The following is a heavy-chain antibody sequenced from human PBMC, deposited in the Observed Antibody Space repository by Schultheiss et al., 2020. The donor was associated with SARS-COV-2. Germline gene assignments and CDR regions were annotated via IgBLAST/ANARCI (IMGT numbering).Heavy chain of an antibody. J-gene: IGHJ4*02. CDR2: IWYDGSNK. Sequence: GGSLRLSCAASGFTFSSYGMHWVRQAPGKGLEWVAVIWYDGSNKYYADSVKGRFTISRDNSKNTLYLQMNSLRAEDTAVYYCARALRAYSSSWYFYYFDYWGQGTLVTVSS. V-gene: IGHV3-33*01. CDR1: GFTFSSYG. CDR3: ARALRAYSSSWYFYYFDY. D-gene: IGHD6-13*01.